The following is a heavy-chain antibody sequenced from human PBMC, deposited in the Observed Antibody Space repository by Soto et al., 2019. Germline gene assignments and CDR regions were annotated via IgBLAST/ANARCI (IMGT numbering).Heavy chain of an antibody. D-gene: IGHD3-22*01. V-gene: IGHV3-74*01. J-gene: IGHJ4*02. CDR1: GFTFSSYL. CDR3: ARGSDYYDSSGSQVGY. CDR2: INSDGSST. Sequence: GGSLRLSCAASGFTFSSYLMHWVRQAPGKGLVWVSRINSDGSSTSYADSVKGRFTISRDNAKNTLYLQMNSLRAEDTAVYYCARGSDYYDSSGSQVGYWGQGTLVTVSS.